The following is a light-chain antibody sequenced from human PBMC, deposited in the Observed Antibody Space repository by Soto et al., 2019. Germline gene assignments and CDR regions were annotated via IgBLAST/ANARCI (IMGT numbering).Light chain of an antibody. CDR1: SSDIGIYNY. CDR2: EVS. Sequence: QSALTQPASVSGSPGQSITISCTGTSSDIGIYNYVSWYQQHPGKAPKLMIFEVSNRPSGVSNRFSGSKSGNTASLTISGLQADDEADYYCSSYSTSIPVRLFGGGTKVTVL. CDR3: SSYSTSIPVRL. V-gene: IGLV2-14*01. J-gene: IGLJ3*02.